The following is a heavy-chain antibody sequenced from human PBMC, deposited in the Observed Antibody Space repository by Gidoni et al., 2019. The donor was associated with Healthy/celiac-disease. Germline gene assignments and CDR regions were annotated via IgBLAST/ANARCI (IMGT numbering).Heavy chain of an antibody. CDR1: GFTVSSNY. D-gene: IGHD4-4*01. J-gene: IGHJ6*04. V-gene: IGHV3-53*02. CDR2: IYSGGST. CDR3: ARDSATAYYYYGMDV. Sequence: EVQLVETGGGLIQPGGSLRLSCAASGFTVSSNYMSWVRQAPGKGLEWVSVIYSGGSTYYADSVKGRFTISRDNSKNTLYLQMNSLRAEDTAVYYCARDSATAYYYYGMDVWGKGTTVTVSS.